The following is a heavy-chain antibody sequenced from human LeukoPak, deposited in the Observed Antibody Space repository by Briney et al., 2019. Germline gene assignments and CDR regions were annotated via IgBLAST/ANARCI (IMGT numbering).Heavy chain of an antibody. J-gene: IGHJ3*02. CDR3: ARDRAVETTGDDLDI. CDR1: GFTFSTYS. Sequence: GGSLRLSCAASGFTFSTYSMHWVRQAPGKGLEWVSSMSSRGSFIFYSESVKGRFTISRDNARDSLYLEMNNLRAEDTAVYYCARDRAVETTGDDLDIWGQGTMVTVSS. CDR2: MSSRGSFI. V-gene: IGHV3-21*01. D-gene: IGHD4-17*01.